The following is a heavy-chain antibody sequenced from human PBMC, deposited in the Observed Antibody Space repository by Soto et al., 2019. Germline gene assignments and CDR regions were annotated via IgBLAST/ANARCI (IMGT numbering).Heavy chain of an antibody. Sequence: SETLSLTCAVYGGSFSGYYWSWIRQPPGKGLEWIGEINHSGSTNYNPSLKSRVTISVDTSKNQFSLKLSSVTAADTAVYYCASLRPAAQIFDYWGQGTLVTVSS. CDR1: GGSFSGYY. CDR3: ASLRPAAQIFDY. J-gene: IGHJ4*02. V-gene: IGHV4-34*01. CDR2: INHSGST.